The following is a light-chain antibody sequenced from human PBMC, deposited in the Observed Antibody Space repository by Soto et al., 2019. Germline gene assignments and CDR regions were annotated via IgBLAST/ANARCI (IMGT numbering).Light chain of an antibody. CDR3: AAWDDSLSGNYV. J-gene: IGLJ1*01. CDR1: RSNIGSNY. Sequence: QSVLTQPPSASGTPGQRVTISCSGSRSNIGSNYVYWYQQLPGTAPKLLIYRNNQRPSGVPDRFSGSKSGTSASLAISGLRSEDEADYYCAAWDDSLSGNYVFGTGTKLTVL. CDR2: RNN. V-gene: IGLV1-47*01.